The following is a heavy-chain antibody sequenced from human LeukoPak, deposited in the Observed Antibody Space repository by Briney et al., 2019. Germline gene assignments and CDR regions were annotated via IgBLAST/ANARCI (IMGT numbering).Heavy chain of an antibody. Sequence: GASVTVSFKACVYTFTSYYMHWVRQAPGQGLEWMGIINPSGGSTSYPQKLQGRLTMTRDTSTSTVYMELSSLRSEDTAVYYCARDSVVVAATPRLYYYYYYMDVWGKGTTVTVSS. V-gene: IGHV1-46*01. CDR3: ARDSVVVAATPRLYYYYYYMDV. CDR2: INPSGGST. D-gene: IGHD2-15*01. J-gene: IGHJ6*03. CDR1: VYTFTSYY.